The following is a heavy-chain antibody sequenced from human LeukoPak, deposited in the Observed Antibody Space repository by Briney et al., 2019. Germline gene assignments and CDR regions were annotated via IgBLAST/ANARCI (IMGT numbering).Heavy chain of an antibody. CDR3: ARDGKNSGLNY. J-gene: IGHJ4*02. Sequence: ASVKVSCKASGYTFASYYITWVRQAPGQGLEWMGWISIFNGNTNYAQNFQGRVTMTTDTSTNTAYMELRSLRSDDTAMYYCARDGKNSGLNYWGQGTLVTVSS. CDR2: ISIFNGNT. V-gene: IGHV1-18*01. D-gene: IGHD6-19*01. CDR1: GYTFASYY.